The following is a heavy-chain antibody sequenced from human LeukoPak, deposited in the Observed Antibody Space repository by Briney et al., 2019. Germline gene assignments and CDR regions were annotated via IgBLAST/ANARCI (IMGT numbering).Heavy chain of an antibody. V-gene: IGHV1-2*02. J-gene: IGHJ6*02. CDR3: ARLLGPAAMFYYGMDV. D-gene: IGHD2-2*01. CDR2: INPNSGGT. CDR1: GYAFTGHY. Sequence: ASVKVSCKASGYAFTGHYMHWVRQAPGQGLEWMGWINPNSGGTNYAQKFQGRVTMTRDTSISTAYMELSRLRSDDTAVYYCARLLGPAAMFYYGMDVWGQGTTVTVSS.